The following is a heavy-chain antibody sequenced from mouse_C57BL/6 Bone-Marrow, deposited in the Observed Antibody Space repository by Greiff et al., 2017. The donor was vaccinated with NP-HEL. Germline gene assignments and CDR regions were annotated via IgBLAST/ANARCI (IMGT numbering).Heavy chain of an antibody. CDR3: ARERGYYGNYNFDY. V-gene: IGHV3-5*01. D-gene: IGHD2-1*01. CDR2: IYYSGTI. CDR1: GISITTGNYR. J-gene: IGHJ2*01. Sequence: EVKLVESGPGLVKPSQTVFLTCTVTGISITTGNYRWSWIRQFPGNKLEWIGYIYYSGTITYNPSLTSRTTITRDTPKNQFFLEMNSLTAEDTATYYCARERGYYGNYNFDYWGQGTTLTVSS.